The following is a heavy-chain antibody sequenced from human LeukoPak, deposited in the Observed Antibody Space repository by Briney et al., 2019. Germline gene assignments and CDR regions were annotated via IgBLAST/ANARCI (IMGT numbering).Heavy chain of an antibody. CDR2: IKPDASEK. J-gene: IGHJ4*02. CDR3: AKKDGDY. D-gene: IGHD3-3*01. CDR1: GFTFSNFS. Sequence: GGSLRLSCAASGFTFSNFSMTWVRQTPGKGLEWVANIKPDASEKYYVDSVKGRFTISRDNAQNSFYLQMNSRRAEDTAMYYCAKKDGDYWGRGTLVTVSS. V-gene: IGHV3-7*03.